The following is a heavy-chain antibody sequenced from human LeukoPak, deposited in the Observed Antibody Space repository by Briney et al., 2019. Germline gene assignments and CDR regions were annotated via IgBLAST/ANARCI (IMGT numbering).Heavy chain of an antibody. J-gene: IGHJ4*02. CDR2: ISGSTGRT. D-gene: IGHD3-3*01. CDR1: GFSLRGYA. Sequence: GGSLRLSCVASGFSLRGYAMHWVRQAPGKGLEWVSAISGSTGRTYYADSVKGRFTTSRDNSKNTLYLQMNSLRAEDTAVYYCAKEPHYDFWSGYYTALDYWGQGTLVTVSS. CDR3: AKEPHYDFWSGYYTALDY. V-gene: IGHV3-23*01.